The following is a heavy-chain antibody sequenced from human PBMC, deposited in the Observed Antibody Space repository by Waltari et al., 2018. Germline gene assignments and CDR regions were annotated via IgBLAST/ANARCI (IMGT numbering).Heavy chain of an antibody. CDR2: INHSGST. CDR3: ARRGYYYGSGSYPY. Sequence: QVQLQQWGAGLLKPSETLSLTCAVYGGSFSGYYWSWIRQTPGKGLEWIGEINHSGSTNSNPSRKSRVTISVDTSKTQFSLKLSSVTAADTAVYYCARRGYYYGSGSYPYWGQGTLVTVSS. D-gene: IGHD3-10*01. J-gene: IGHJ4*02. V-gene: IGHV4-34*01. CDR1: GGSFSGYY.